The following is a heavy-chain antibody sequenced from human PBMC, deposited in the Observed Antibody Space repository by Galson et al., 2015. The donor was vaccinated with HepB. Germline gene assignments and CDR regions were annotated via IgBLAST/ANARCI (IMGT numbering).Heavy chain of an antibody. CDR2: IYYSGST. D-gene: IGHD1-26*01. Sequence: SETLSLTCTVSGGSISSYYWSWIRQPPGKGLEWIGYIYYSGSTNYNPSLKSRVTMSVDTSKNQFSLKLSSVTAADTAVYYCAREGWELLSSGDAFDIWGQGTMVTVSS. J-gene: IGHJ3*02. V-gene: IGHV4-59*12. CDR3: AREGWELLSSGDAFDI. CDR1: GGSISSYY.